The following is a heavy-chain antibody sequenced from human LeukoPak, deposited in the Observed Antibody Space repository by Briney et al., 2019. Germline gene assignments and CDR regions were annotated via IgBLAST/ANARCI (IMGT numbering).Heavy chain of an antibody. CDR2: IDYSGST. V-gene: IGHV4-31*01. CDR1: GGSISSGGYY. CDR3: ARSEAPLEWLLTPSYYYYGLDV. Sequence: SETLSLTCTVSGGSISSGGYYWSWIRQHPGKGLGWIGYIDYSGSTHHNPSLKSPVTISVDTSKNQFSLKLTSVTAADTAVYYCARSEAPLEWLLTPSYYYYGLDVWGQGTTVAVSS. J-gene: IGHJ6*02. D-gene: IGHD3-3*01.